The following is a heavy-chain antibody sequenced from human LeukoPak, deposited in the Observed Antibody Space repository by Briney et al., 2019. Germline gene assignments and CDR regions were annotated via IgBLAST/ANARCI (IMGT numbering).Heavy chain of an antibody. CDR3: ASYDSSGYGGPRDY. CDR1: GFTFDDYG. J-gene: IGHJ4*02. D-gene: IGHD3-22*01. Sequence: GGSLRLSCAASGFTFDDYGMSWVRQAPGKGLEWISGVNWNGGSTGYADSVKGRFTISRDNAKNSLYLQMNSLRAEDTAVYYCASYDSSGYGGPRDYWGQGTLVTVSS. CDR2: VNWNGGST. V-gene: IGHV3-20*04.